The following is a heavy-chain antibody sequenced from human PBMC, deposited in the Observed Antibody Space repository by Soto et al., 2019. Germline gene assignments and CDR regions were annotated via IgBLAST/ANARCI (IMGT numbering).Heavy chain of an antibody. J-gene: IGHJ5*02. CDR1: GYTLNEVA. CDR2: FDPDEAET. Sequence: QVQLVQSGAEVKKPGASVKVSCKVSGYTLNEVAMHWVRQAPGKGLEWLGAFDPDEAETIYAQHFQGRVTMTEDTSTDTVYMELSSLRSEDTALYFCTTYHGDYNFDHWGQGTLVTVSS. D-gene: IGHD4-17*01. V-gene: IGHV1-24*01. CDR3: TTYHGDYNFDH.